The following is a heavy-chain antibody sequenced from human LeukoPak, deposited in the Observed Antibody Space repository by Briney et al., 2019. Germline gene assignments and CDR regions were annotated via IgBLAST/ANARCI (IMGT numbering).Heavy chain of an antibody. V-gene: IGHV4-59*01. CDR2: IYYSGST. CDR1: GGSFSGYY. D-gene: IGHD4-11*01. Sequence: SETLSLTCAVSGGSFSGYYWSWIRQPPGKGLEWIGYIYYSGSTYYNPSLKSRVTISVDTSKNQFSLKLSSVTAADTAVYYCARGGGDYSKTKPFDYWGQGTLVTVSS. CDR3: ARGGGDYSKTKPFDY. J-gene: IGHJ4*02.